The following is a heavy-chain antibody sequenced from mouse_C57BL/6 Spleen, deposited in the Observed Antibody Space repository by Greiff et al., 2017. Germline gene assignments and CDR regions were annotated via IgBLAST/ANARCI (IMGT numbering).Heavy chain of an antibody. J-gene: IGHJ3*01. V-gene: IGHV1-55*01. CDR2: IYPGSGST. D-gene: IGHD2-4*01. CDR3: ARDGGYYDYDRFAY. Sequence: QVQLQQPGAELVKPGASVKMSCKASGYTFTSYWITWVKQRPGQGLEWIGDIYPGSGSTNYNEKFKSKATLTVDTSSSTAYMQLSSLTSEDSAVYYCARDGGYYDYDRFAYWGQGTLVTVSA. CDR1: GYTFTSYW.